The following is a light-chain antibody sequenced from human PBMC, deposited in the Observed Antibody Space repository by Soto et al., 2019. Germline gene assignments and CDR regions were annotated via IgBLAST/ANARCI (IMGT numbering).Light chain of an antibody. Sequence: EIVLTQSPATLSLSPVERATLSCRASQSVSSYLAWYQQKPGQAPRLLIYDASNRTTGLPARFSGSGSGTDFTLTISSLEPEDFAVYYFQQRSNWPPWTFGQGTKVEIK. CDR3: QQRSNWPPWT. CDR2: DAS. CDR1: QSVSSY. J-gene: IGKJ1*01. V-gene: IGKV3-11*01.